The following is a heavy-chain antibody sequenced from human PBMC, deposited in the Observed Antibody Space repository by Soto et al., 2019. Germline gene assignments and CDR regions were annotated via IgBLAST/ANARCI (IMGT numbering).Heavy chain of an antibody. CDR2: INDGNGNT. Sequence: QVQLVQSGAEEKKPGASVKVSCKASGYTFPGYAMHWVRQAPGHRLEWMGWINDGNGNTKYSQKLQGRVTITRDTPASTSYMELSILRCEDTAVYCGARAVAVAADFDYWGQGTLGTVSS. J-gene: IGHJ4*02. D-gene: IGHD6-19*01. CDR3: ARAVAVAADFDY. V-gene: IGHV1-3*05. CDR1: GYTFPGYA.